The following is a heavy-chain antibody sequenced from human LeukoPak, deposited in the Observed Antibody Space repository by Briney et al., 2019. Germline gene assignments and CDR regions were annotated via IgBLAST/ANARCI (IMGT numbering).Heavy chain of an antibody. V-gene: IGHV4-34*01. CDR1: GGSFSGYY. J-gene: IGHJ1*01. D-gene: IGHD6-19*01. CDR3: ARRRLAVAQYFQH. CDR2: INHSGST. Sequence: PSETLSLTCAVYGGSFSGYYWSWIRQPPGKGLEWIGEINHSGSTNYNPSLKSRVTISVDTSKNQFSLKLSSVTAADTAVYYCARRRLAVAQYFQHWGQGTLVTASS.